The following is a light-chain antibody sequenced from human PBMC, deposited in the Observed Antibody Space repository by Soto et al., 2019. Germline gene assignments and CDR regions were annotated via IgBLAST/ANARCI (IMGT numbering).Light chain of an antibody. V-gene: IGLV8-61*01. CDR1: SDSVSPTYY. Sequence: QTVVTQEPSFSVSPGGTVTLTCGLTSDSVSPTYYPSWYQQTPGQAPRTLIYSTNIRSSGVPDRFSGSILGNKAALTITGAQADDESDYRCMLYMGGGLVVFGGGTKLTVL. J-gene: IGLJ2*01. CDR3: MLYMGGGLVV. CDR2: STN.